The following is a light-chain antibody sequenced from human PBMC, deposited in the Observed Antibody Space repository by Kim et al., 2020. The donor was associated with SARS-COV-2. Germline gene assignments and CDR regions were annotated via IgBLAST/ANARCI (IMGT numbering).Light chain of an antibody. J-gene: IGLJ3*02. Sequence: GQSVTIACSGSDSTIGSNTVSWFQHVPGKAPKLIIHTNTQRPSGVPDRFSASKSGTSASLAISGLQSEDEAEYYCSARDDTLNGWVFGGGTKVTVL. V-gene: IGLV1-44*01. CDR1: DSTIGSNT. CDR2: TNT. CDR3: SARDDTLNGWV.